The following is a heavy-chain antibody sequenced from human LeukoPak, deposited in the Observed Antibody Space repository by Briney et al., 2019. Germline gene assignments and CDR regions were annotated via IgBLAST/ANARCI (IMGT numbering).Heavy chain of an antibody. J-gene: IGHJ4*02. CDR3: AGQHDSNRYYFY. CDR2: IYTSGST. V-gene: IGHV4-61*02. CDR1: GGSISSGSYY. Sequence: LSLTCTVSGGSISSGSYYWSWIRQPAGKGLEWIGRIYTSGSTNYNPSLKSRVTISVDTSKNRFSLKLTSVTAADTAVYYCAGQHDSNRYYFYWGQGTLVTVSS. D-gene: IGHD3-22*01.